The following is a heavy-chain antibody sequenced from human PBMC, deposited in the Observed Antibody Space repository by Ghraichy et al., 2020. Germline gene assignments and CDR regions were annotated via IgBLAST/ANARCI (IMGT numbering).Heavy chain of an antibody. CDR3: ARDLFSASGMDV. J-gene: IGHJ6*02. Sequence: SETLSLTCTVSGGSVSSGSYYWSWIRQPPGKGLEWIGYIYYSGSTNYNPSLKSRVTISVDTSKNQFSLKLSSVTAADTAVYYCARDLFSASGMDVWGQGTTVTVSS. V-gene: IGHV4-61*01. D-gene: IGHD2/OR15-2a*01. CDR2: IYYSGST. CDR1: GGSVSSGSYY.